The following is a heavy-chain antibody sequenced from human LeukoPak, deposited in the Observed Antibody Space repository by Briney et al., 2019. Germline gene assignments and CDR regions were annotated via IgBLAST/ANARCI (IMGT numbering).Heavy chain of an antibody. V-gene: IGHV4-39*01. CDR3: ARLRFDFWSGYTHPYFDY. CDR1: GGSISSSSYS. CDR2: IYYSGTT. Sequence: PSETLSLTCTVSGGSISSSSYSWGWIRQPPGKGLEWIGRIYYSGTTYYNPSLKSRVTISVDTSKIQFSLKLSSVAATDIAVYFCARLRFDFWSGYTHPYFDYWGQGTLVTVSS. J-gene: IGHJ4*02. D-gene: IGHD3-3*01.